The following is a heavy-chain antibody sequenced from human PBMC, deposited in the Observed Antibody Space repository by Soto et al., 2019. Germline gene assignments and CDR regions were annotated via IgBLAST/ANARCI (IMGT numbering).Heavy chain of an antibody. CDR1: GGTFSSYT. Sequence: QVQLVQSGAEVKKPGSSVTVSCKASGGTFSSYTISWVRQAPGQGLEWMGGIIPIFGTANYAQKFQGSVTITADESTSTAYMELSSLRSEDTAVYYCARGNHRWLQLWYFDLWGRVTLVTVSS. CDR3: ARGNHRWLQLWYFDL. V-gene: IGHV1-69*12. J-gene: IGHJ2*01. D-gene: IGHD5-12*01. CDR2: IIPIFGTA.